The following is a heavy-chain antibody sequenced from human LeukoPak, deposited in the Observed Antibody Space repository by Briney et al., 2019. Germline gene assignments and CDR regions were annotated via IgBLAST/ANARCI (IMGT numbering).Heavy chain of an antibody. D-gene: IGHD4-17*01. CDR3: ARVNGDYDWFDP. CDR2: VYYSRST. V-gene: IGHV4-61*01. CDR1: GDSVSSGSFY. J-gene: IGHJ5*02. Sequence: NASETLSLTCTVSGDSVSSGSFYWSWIRQPPGKGLEWIGYVYYSRSTNYNSSLKSRVTISVDTSKNQFSLKLSSVTAADTAVYYCARVNGDYDWFDPWGQGTLVTVSS.